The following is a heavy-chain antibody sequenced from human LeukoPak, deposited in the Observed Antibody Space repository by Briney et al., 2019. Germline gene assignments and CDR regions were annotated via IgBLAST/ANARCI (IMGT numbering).Heavy chain of an antibody. CDR1: GGSIRSYH. J-gene: IGHJ6*04. CDR3: ARDRTVAVDTGFYYYGMDV. CDR2: IYHSGST. D-gene: IGHD1-1*01. V-gene: IGHV4-59*01. Sequence: SETLSLTRTVSGGSIRSYHWSWIRQPPGKGLEWIGYIYHSGSTNYNPSLKSRVTISVDTSKNQFSLKLLSVTAADTAVYYCARDRTVAVDTGFYYYGMDVWGKGTTVTVSS.